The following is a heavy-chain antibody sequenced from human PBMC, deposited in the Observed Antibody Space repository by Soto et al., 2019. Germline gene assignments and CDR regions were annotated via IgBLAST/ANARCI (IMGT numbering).Heavy chain of an antibody. Sequence: QITLKESGPTLVKSTQTLTLTCTFSGSSLSASGVGVGWIRQPPGKALEWLAFIYWDDDKRYSPSLKSRLTITRDTSKNQVVLTMSDMDPVDTATYYCARLYYDILTAYLALGAFDIWGQGTMVTVSS. J-gene: IGHJ3*02. V-gene: IGHV2-5*02. CDR1: GSSLSASGVG. CDR3: ARLYYDILTAYLALGAFDI. D-gene: IGHD3-9*01. CDR2: IYWDDDK.